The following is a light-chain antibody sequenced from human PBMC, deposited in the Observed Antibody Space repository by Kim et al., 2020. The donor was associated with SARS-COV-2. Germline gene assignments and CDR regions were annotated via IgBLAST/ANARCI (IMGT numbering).Light chain of an antibody. CDR2: GAS. V-gene: IGKV3-15*01. Sequence: EVVMTQSPATLSVSPGERATLSCRASQSVNTNLAWYQQQPGQAPRLLIYGASTRATDIPARFSGSGSGTEFTLIISSLQSEDIAVYYCQQYDNWPPYTFGQGTSWRS. CDR3: QQYDNWPPYT. CDR1: QSVNTN. J-gene: IGKJ2*01.